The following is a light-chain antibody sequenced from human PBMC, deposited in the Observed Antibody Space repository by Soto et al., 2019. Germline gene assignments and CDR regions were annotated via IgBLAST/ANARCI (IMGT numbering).Light chain of an antibody. Sequence: DIVMTQSPDALAASLGERATINCKSSQSVLYSSNNLNYLAWYQKKPGQPPKLLIYWASTRESGVPDRFSGSGSGTDFTLTINSLQAEDVAVYYCQQYYTTPRFTFGPGTKVDIK. CDR3: QQYYTTPRFT. CDR1: QSVLYSSNNLNY. CDR2: WAS. V-gene: IGKV4-1*01. J-gene: IGKJ3*01.